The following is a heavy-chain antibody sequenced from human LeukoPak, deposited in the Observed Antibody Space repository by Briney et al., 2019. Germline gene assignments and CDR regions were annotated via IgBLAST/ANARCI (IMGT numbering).Heavy chain of an antibody. CDR1: GFTFSSYE. D-gene: IGHD5-18*01. V-gene: IGHV3-48*03. CDR2: IRSSGSTI. J-gene: IGHJ4*02. Sequence: PGGSLRLPCAPSGFTFSSYEMNWVRQAPGKALEEVSYIRSSGSTIYYADPVKGRFTISRDNAKTSLYLQLNSLRAEDTAVYYCARDSVSYGAGFTFDYWGQGTLVTVSS. CDR3: ARDSVSYGAGFTFDY.